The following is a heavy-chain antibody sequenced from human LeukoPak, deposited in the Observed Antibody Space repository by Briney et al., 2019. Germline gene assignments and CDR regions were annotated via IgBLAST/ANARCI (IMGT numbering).Heavy chain of an antibody. CDR1: GFTFSSYW. CDR3: ARDLSYGSGSYYGPLYFDY. D-gene: IGHD3-10*01. J-gene: IGHJ4*02. CDR2: IKQDGSEK. V-gene: IGHV3-7*01. Sequence: GGSLRLSCAASGFTFSSYWMSWVRQAPGKGLEWVANIKQDGSEKYYVDSVKGRFTIYRDNANNSLYLQMNSLRAEDTAVYYCARDLSYGSGSYYGPLYFDYWGQGTLVTVSS.